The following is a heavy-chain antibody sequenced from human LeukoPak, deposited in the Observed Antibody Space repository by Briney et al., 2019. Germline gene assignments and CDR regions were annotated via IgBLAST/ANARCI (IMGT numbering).Heavy chain of an antibody. CDR1: GFTFSSYW. V-gene: IGHV3-7*01. Sequence: GGSLRLSCVTSGFTFSSYWMSWVRQAPGKGLEWVANINLDGSEKYYVDSEKGRFTISRDNAKNSLYLQMNSLRAEDTAVYYCARKDGTVDYWGQGTLVTVSS. CDR3: ARKDGTVDY. CDR2: INLDGSEK. J-gene: IGHJ4*02.